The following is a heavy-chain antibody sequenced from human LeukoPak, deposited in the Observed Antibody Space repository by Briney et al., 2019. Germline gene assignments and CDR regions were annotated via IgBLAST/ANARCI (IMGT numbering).Heavy chain of an antibody. Sequence: ASVKVSCKVSGYTLTEFSMHWVRQAPGKGLEWMGGFDPEDGEIIYAQNFQGRVTMTEDTSTDTAYMDLGSLKSEDTAVYCCATQWAVAATGGFDYWGQGTLVTVSS. D-gene: IGHD6-19*01. CDR1: GYTLTEFS. CDR2: FDPEDGEI. CDR3: ATQWAVAATGGFDY. V-gene: IGHV1-24*01. J-gene: IGHJ4*02.